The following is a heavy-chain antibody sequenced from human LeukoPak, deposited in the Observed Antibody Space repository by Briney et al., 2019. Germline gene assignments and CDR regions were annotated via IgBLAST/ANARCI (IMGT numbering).Heavy chain of an antibody. CDR3: ARTPYSSSWSPRAFDI. V-gene: IGHV4-59*01. Sequence: SETLSLTCTVSGGSISSYYWSWIRQPPGKGLEWIGYIYYSGSTNYNPSLKSRVTISVDTSKNQFSLKLSSVTAADTAVYYCARTPYSSSWSPRAFDIWGQGTMDTVSS. J-gene: IGHJ3*02. CDR2: IYYSGST. D-gene: IGHD6-13*01. CDR1: GGSISSYY.